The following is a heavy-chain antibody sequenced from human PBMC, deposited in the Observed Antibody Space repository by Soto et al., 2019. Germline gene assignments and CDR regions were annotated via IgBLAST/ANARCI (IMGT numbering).Heavy chain of an antibody. Sequence: QVQLQESGPGLVKPSQTLSLTCTVSGGSISSGSYYWSWIRQLPGKGLEWIGYIYYSGSTYYSPSLKRRVTISVDTSKNQFSLKLNSVTAADTAVYYCATRTDYYYGSGSLGGMDVWGQGTTVTVSS. J-gene: IGHJ6*02. V-gene: IGHV4-31*03. CDR3: ATRTDYYYGSGSLGGMDV. CDR1: GGSISSGSYY. D-gene: IGHD3-10*01. CDR2: IYYSGST.